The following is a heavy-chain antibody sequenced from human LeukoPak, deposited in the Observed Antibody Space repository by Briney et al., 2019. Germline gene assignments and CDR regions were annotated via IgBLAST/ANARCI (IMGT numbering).Heavy chain of an antibody. CDR3: VRDLTMLGTPGYDFDY. V-gene: IGHV3-74*01. D-gene: IGHD3-3*01. Sequence: GGSLRLSCAAPGFTFSNYWMHCVREALGTGLLWVSRINDNGSTTSYADSVKGRFIISRDNAKNALYLQMSCLRAEDTAVYHCVRDLTMLGTPGYDFDYWGQGSLVTVSS. J-gene: IGHJ4*02. CDR1: GFTFSNYW. CDR2: INDNGSTT.